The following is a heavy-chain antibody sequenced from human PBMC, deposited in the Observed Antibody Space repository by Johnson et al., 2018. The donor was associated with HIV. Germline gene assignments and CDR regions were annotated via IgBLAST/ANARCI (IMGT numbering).Heavy chain of an antibody. CDR3: ARGGDGYNSRFREPFGAFDI. Sequence: VQLVESGGGLGQPGGSLRLSCVDSGFTFNNYWMHWVRQAPGKGPVWVPYISSSGSTIYYADSVKGRFTISRDNAKNSLYLQRNSLRAEDTAVYYCARGGDGYNSRFREPFGAFDIWGQGTMVTVSS. V-gene: IGHV3-48*04. CDR2: ISSSGSTI. D-gene: IGHD5-24*01. CDR1: GFTFNNYW. J-gene: IGHJ3*02.